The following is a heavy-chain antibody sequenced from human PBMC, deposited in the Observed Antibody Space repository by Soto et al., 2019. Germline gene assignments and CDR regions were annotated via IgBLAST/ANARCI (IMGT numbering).Heavy chain of an antibody. CDR1: GFILSGYD. V-gene: IGHV3-13*05. D-gene: IGHD3-22*01. Sequence: GGSLRLSCVASGFILSGYDMHWVRQATGEGLEWVSAIGTAGDPYYSGSVKGRFTISRGNAENSVYLQMNSLRAGDTAVYYCARAGYDSSGYCFYAMDVWGPGTTVTVSS. CDR2: IGTAGDP. CDR3: ARAGYDSSGYCFYAMDV. J-gene: IGHJ6*02.